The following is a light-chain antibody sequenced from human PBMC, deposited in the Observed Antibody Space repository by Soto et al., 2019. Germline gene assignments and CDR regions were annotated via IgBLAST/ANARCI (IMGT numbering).Light chain of an antibody. V-gene: IGKV3-20*01. Sequence: EIVLTQSPGTLSLSPGERATLSCRASQSVDSIYLAWYQQKPGQAPRLLIYGASSRATGIPDRFSGSGSGTDFTLTISRLEPEDFAVYYCQQYGSSPLFTFGPGTKVDIK. CDR3: QQYGSSPLFT. CDR2: GAS. CDR1: QSVDSIY. J-gene: IGKJ3*01.